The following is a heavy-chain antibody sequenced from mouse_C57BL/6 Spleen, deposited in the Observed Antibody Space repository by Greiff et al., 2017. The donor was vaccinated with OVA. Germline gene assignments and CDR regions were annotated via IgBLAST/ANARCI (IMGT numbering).Heavy chain of an antibody. V-gene: IGHV5-17*01. CDR1: GFTFSDYG. J-gene: IGHJ1*03. CDR3: ARQQDYYGSLWYFDV. Sequence: EVQLQQSGGGLVKPGGSLKLSCAASGFTFSDYGMHWVRQAPEKGLEWVAYISSGSSTIYYADTVKGRFTISRDNAKNTLFLQMTSLRSEDTAMYYCARQQDYYGSLWYFDVWGTGTTVTVSS. D-gene: IGHD1-1*01. CDR2: ISSGSSTI.